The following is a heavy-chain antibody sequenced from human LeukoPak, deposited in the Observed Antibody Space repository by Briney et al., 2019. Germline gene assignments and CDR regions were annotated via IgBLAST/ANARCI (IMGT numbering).Heavy chain of an antibody. D-gene: IGHD5-24*01. V-gene: IGHV3-23*01. J-gene: IGHJ4*02. CDR1: GFTFSNYA. Sequence: GGSLRLSCAASGFTFSNYAMSWVRQAPGKGLDGVSGLSGSGGSTYYADSVKGRFTISRDNSKNTLYLQMNSLRAEDTAVYYCAKDRRRDGYNFSFDFWGQGTLVTVSS. CDR3: AKDRRRDGYNFSFDF. CDR2: LSGSGGST.